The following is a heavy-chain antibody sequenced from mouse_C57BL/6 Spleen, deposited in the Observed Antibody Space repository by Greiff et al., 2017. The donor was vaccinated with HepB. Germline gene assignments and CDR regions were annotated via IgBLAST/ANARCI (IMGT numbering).Heavy chain of an antibody. CDR3: ARERPYYSNYVGCMDY. D-gene: IGHD2-5*01. J-gene: IGHJ4*01. CDR1: GFTFSSYA. V-gene: IGHV5-4*01. Sequence: EVKLVESGGGLVKPGGSLKLSCAASGFTFSSYAMSWVRQTPEKRLEWVATISDGGSYTYYPDNVKGRFTISRDNAKNNLYLQMSHLKSEDTAMYYCARERPYYSNYVGCMDYWGQGTSVTVSS. CDR2: ISDGGSYT.